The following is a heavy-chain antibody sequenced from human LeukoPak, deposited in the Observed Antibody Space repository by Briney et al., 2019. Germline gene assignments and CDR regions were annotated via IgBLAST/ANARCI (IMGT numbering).Heavy chain of an antibody. CDR1: GFTFSSYW. CDR3: ARETATVTSRFDY. D-gene: IGHD4-17*01. J-gene: IGHJ4*01. Sequence: GGSLRLSCAASGFTFSSYWMHWVRQAPGKGLVWVSRINSDGSTTTYADSATGRFTISRDNAKNTMYLQMNSLRAEDTAVYYCARETATVTSRFDYWGQGTLVTVSS. CDR2: INSDGSTT. V-gene: IGHV3-74*01.